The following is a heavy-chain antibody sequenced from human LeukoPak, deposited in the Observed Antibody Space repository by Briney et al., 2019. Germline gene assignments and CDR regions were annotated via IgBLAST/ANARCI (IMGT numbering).Heavy chain of an antibody. CDR2: ISSSSSTI. D-gene: IGHD4-17*01. V-gene: IGHV3-48*02. CDR3: ARDGDYGDSYNWFDP. J-gene: IGHJ5*02. CDR1: GFTFSSYS. Sequence: PGGSLRLSCAAPGFTFSSYSMNWVRQAPGKGLEWVSYISSSSSTIYYADSVKGRFTISRDNAKNSLYLQMNSLRDEDTAVYYCARDGDYGDSYNWFDPWGQGTLVTVSS.